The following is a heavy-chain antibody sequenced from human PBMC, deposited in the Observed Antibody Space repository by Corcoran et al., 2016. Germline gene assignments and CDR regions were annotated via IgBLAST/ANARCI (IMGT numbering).Heavy chain of an antibody. CDR3: ARDVGYDFWSGSSPRGYYYYYGMDV. Sequence: QVQLVQSGAEVKKPGASVKVSCKASGYTFTSYYMHWVRQAPGQGLEWMGIINPSGGSTSYAQKFQGRVTMTRDTSTSTVYMELSSLRSEDTAVYYCARDVGYDFWSGSSPRGYYYYYGMDVWGQGTTVTVSS. V-gene: IGHV1-46*01. J-gene: IGHJ6*02. D-gene: IGHD3-3*01. CDR1: GYTFTSYY. CDR2: INPSGGST.